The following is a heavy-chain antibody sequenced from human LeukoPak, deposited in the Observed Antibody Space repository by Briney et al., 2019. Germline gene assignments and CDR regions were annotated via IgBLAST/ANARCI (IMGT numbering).Heavy chain of an antibody. CDR2: INHSEST. Sequence: XPSETLSLTCAVYGGSFSGYYWSWIRQPPGKGLEWIGEINHSESTNYNPSLKSRVTISVDTSKNPFSLKLSSVTAADTAVDYCARVPPGSYDFWSGYYARGHWFDPWGQGTLVTVSS. J-gene: IGHJ5*02. D-gene: IGHD3-3*01. CDR1: GGSFSGYY. V-gene: IGHV4-34*01. CDR3: ARVPPGSYDFWSGYYARGHWFDP.